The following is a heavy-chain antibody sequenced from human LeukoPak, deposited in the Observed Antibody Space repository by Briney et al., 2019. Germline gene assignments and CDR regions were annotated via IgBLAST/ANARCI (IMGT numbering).Heavy chain of an antibody. CDR1: GFTFSSCA. CDR2: ISGSGGST. J-gene: IGHJ4*02. D-gene: IGHD3-22*01. V-gene: IGHV3-23*01. Sequence: GGSLRLSCAASGFTFSSCAMSWVRQAPGKGLGWVSAISGSGGSTYYADSVKGRFTISRDNSKNTLYLQMNSLRAEDTAVYYCAKEPRTYYYDSSGYYSHWGQGTLVTVPS. CDR3: AKEPRTYYYDSSGYYSH.